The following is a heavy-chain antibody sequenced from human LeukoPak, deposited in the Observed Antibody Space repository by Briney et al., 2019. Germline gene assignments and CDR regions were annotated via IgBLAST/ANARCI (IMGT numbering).Heavy chain of an antibody. CDR1: GYSFTSYW. V-gene: IGHV5-51*01. CDR2: IYPGNSDT. CDR3: ARHGPLEMATTDIDY. Sequence: GESLKISCMGSGYSFTSYWIGWVRQMPGKGLEWMGIIYPGNSDTRYSPSFQGRVTISADKSINTAYLQWSSLKASDTAIYYCARHGPLEMATTDIDYWGQGTLVTVSS. J-gene: IGHJ4*02. D-gene: IGHD5-24*01.